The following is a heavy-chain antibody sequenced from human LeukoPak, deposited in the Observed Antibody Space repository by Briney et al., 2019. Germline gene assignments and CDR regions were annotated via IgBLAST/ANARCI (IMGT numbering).Heavy chain of an antibody. V-gene: IGHV1-69*02. J-gene: IGHJ4*02. CDR3: ARGAREYCYDSSGFVDY. CDR1: GGTFSSYT. Sequence: SVKVSCKASGGTFSSYTISWVRQAPGQGLEWMGRIIPILGIANYAQKFQGRVTITADKSTSTAYMELSSLRSEDTAVYYCARGAREYCYDSSGFVDYWGQGTLVTVSS. CDR2: IIPILGIA. D-gene: IGHD3-22*01.